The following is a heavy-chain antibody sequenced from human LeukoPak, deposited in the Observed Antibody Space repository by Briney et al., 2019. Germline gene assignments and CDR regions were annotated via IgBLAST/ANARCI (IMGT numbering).Heavy chain of an antibody. CDR3: ARGPNYYYYYMDV. Sequence: PGGSLRLSCAASGFTFSSYAMSWVRQAPGKGLEWVSAISGSGGSTYYADSVKGRFTISRDNAKNSLYLQMNSLRAEDTALYYCARGPNYYYYYMDVWGKGTTVTVSS. V-gene: IGHV3-23*01. CDR1: GFTFSSYA. CDR2: ISGSGGST. J-gene: IGHJ6*03.